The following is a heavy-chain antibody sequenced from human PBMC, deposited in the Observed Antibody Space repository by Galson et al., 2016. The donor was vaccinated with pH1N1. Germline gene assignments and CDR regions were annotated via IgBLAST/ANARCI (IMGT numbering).Heavy chain of an antibody. J-gene: IGHJ5*02. CDR3: ASLPRDTWDVLVDP. V-gene: IGHV3-23*01. CDR1: GLTFSNYA. Sequence: SLRISCAASGLTFSNYAMTWVRQAPGKGLEWLATLSGSVDRAHYRDSVKGRFTISRDNSNHPLFLQMNGLRVDDTAVYYCASLPRDTWDVLVDPWGQGTLVTVSS. CDR2: LSGSVDRA. D-gene: IGHD1-26*01.